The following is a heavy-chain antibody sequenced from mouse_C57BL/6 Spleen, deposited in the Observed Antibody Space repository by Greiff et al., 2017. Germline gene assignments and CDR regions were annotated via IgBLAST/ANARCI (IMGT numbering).Heavy chain of an antibody. CDR3: ARGTYDYDASPYWYFDV. V-gene: IGHV5-6*02. CDR1: GFTFSSYG. D-gene: IGHD2-4*01. Sequence: EVMLVESGGDLVKPGGSLKLSCAASGFTFSSYGMSWVRQTPDKRLEWVATISSGGSYTYYPDSVKGRFTISRDNAKNTLYLQMSSLKSENTAMYYCARGTYDYDASPYWYFDVWGTGTTVTVSS. CDR2: ISSGGSYT. J-gene: IGHJ1*03.